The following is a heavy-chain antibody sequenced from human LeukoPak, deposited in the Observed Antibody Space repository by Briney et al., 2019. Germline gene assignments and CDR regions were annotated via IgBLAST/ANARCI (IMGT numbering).Heavy chain of an antibody. Sequence: SETLSLTCAVYGGSFSGYYWSWIRQPPGKGLEWIGEINHSGSTNYNPSLKSRVTISVDTSKNQFSLKLSSVTAADTAVYYCARDRRPDSSGYYYWGQGTLVTVSS. D-gene: IGHD3-22*01. J-gene: IGHJ4*02. CDR1: GGSFSGYY. CDR2: INHSGST. V-gene: IGHV4-34*01. CDR3: ARDRRPDSSGYYY.